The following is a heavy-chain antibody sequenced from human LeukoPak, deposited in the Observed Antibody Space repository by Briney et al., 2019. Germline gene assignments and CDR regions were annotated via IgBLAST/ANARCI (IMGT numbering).Heavy chain of an antibody. D-gene: IGHD1-26*01. Sequence: ASVKVSCKASGYTFTSYDINWVRQAPGQRLEWMGWINAGNGNTKYSREFQGRVTITRDTSASTAYMELSSLRSEDMAVYYCARDRGGATFDYWGQGTLVTVSS. V-gene: IGHV1-3*03. J-gene: IGHJ4*02. CDR3: ARDRGGATFDY. CDR1: GYTFTSYD. CDR2: INAGNGNT.